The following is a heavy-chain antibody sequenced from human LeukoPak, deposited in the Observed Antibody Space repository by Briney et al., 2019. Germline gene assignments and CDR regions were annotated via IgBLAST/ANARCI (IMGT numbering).Heavy chain of an antibody. D-gene: IGHD3-22*01. CDR2: IFVGSGNT. CDR3: AATGDYDSSGYYDY. V-gene: IGHV1-58*02. CDR1: GFTFTSSA. J-gene: IGHJ4*02. Sequence: ASVKVSCKASGFTFTSSAMQWVRQARGQRLEWIGWIFVGSGNTNYAQKFQERVTITRDMSTSTAYMELSSLRSEDTAVYYCAATGDYDSSGYYDYWGQGTLVTVSS.